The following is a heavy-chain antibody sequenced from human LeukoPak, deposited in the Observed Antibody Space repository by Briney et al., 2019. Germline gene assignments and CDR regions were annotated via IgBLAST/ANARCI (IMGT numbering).Heavy chain of an antibody. D-gene: IGHD3-22*01. CDR2: INHSGST. J-gene: IGHJ1*01. CDR1: GGSFSGYY. Sequence: PSETLSLTCAVYGGSFSGYYWSWIRQPPGKGLEWIGEINHSGSTNYNPSLKSRVTISVDTSKNQFSLKLSSVTAADTAVYYCARFDSRRYFQHWGQGTLVTVSS. CDR3: ARFDSRRYFQH. V-gene: IGHV4-34*01.